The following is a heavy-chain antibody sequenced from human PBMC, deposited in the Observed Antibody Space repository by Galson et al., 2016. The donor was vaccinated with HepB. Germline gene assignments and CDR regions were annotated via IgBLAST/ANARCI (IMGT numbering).Heavy chain of an antibody. J-gene: IGHJ6*02. D-gene: IGHD6-25*01. CDR2: IDPSDSYT. Sequence: QSGAEVTQPGESVRISCKASGYTFTSYWITWVRRMPGEGLEWMGRIDPSDSYTNYSPSFRGHVSISADKSITTAYPQLSNLQASDTAIYYCAGSITSAGTPFSYGMDVWGQGTTVTVSS. V-gene: IGHV5-10-1*01. CDR3: AGSITSAGTPFSYGMDV. CDR1: GYTFTSYW.